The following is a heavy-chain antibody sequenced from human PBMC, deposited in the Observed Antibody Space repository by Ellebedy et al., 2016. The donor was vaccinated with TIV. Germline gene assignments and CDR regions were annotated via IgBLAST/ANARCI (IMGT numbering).Heavy chain of an antibody. V-gene: IGHV4-59*01. D-gene: IGHD3-9*01. CDR1: GGSISRYY. CDR2: TYYSGST. Sequence: MPSETLSLTCTVSGGSISRYYWSLIRQPPGKGLEWIGSTYYSGSTNYNPSLKSRVTISVDTSKNQFSLKLSSVTAADTAVYYCARARHYDILTGYYNVGGYYYGMDVWGQGTTVTVSS. J-gene: IGHJ6*02. CDR3: ARARHYDILTGYYNVGGYYYGMDV.